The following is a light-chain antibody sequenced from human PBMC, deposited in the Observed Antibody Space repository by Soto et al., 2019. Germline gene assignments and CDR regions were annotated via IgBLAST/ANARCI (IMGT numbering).Light chain of an antibody. CDR3: SSYTSSSTLSWV. J-gene: IGLJ3*02. V-gene: IGLV2-14*01. Sequence: QSALTQPASVSGSPGQSITISCTGTSSDVGGYNYVSWYQQHPGKAPKLMIYDVSNRPSGVSNCFSGSKSGNTASLTISGLQAEDEADYYCSSYTSSSTLSWVFGGGTKVTVL. CDR1: SSDVGGYNY. CDR2: DVS.